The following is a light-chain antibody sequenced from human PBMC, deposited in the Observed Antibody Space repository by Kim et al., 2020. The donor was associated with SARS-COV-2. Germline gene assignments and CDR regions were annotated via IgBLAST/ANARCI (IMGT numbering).Light chain of an antibody. Sequence: QAVVTQEPSLTVSPGGTVTLTCASSTEAVNSGYSPNWFQQKPGQAPRALIYSTNNRHSWTPSRFSGSLLGGKAALTLSDVQPEDEAEYYCLLHYEDPLHWIFGGGTKLTVL. CDR3: LLHYEDPLHWI. CDR1: TEAVNSGYS. CDR2: STN. J-gene: IGLJ2*01. V-gene: IGLV7-43*01.